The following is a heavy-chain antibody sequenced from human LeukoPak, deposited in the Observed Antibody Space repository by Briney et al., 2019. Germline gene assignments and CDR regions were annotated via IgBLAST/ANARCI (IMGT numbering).Heavy chain of an antibody. Sequence: PGGPLRLSCAASGFTFSSYAMHWVRQAPGKGLEWVAVISYDGSNKYYADSVKGRFTISRDNSKNTLYLQMNSLRAEDTAVYYCASPYPGIAAAANSYYYGMDVWGQGTTVTVSS. CDR3: ASPYPGIAAAANSYYYGMDV. CDR1: GFTFSSYA. J-gene: IGHJ6*02. CDR2: ISYDGSNK. V-gene: IGHV3-30-3*01. D-gene: IGHD6-13*01.